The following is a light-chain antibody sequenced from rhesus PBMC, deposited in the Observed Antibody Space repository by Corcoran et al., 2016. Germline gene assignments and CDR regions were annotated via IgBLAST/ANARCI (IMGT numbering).Light chain of an antibody. CDR2: GAS. Sequence: DIQMTQSPSALSASVGDRVTISCRASQNIYSNLAWYQQKPGKAPKLLMYGASSLQTGIPSRFSGSGSGTVFTRTISGLQPEDSAAYYCQRYYTNPLTFGEGTKVEIK. J-gene: IGKJ4*01. CDR3: QRYYTNPLT. CDR1: QNIYSN. V-gene: IGKV1S12*01.